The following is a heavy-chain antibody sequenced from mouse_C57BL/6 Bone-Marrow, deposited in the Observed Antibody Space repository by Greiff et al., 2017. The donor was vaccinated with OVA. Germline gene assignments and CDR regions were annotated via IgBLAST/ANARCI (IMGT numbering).Heavy chain of an antibody. CDR1: GYTFTSYW. D-gene: IGHD1-1*01. CDR2: IDPNSGGT. V-gene: IGHV1-72*01. Sequence: QVQLQQPGAELVKPGASVKLSCKASGYTFTSYWMHWVKQRPGRGLEWIGRIDPNSGGTKYNEKFTRKAKLTVDKPSSPAYMQLSSLTSEDSAVYYCARLSIYYCSRDYAMDYWGQGTSVTVSS. J-gene: IGHJ4*01. CDR3: ARLSIYYCSRDYAMDY.